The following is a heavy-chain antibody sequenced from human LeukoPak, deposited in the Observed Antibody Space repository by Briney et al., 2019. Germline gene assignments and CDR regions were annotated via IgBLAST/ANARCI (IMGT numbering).Heavy chain of an antibody. J-gene: IGHJ6*02. Sequence: GGSLRLSCAASGLTFSNYWMSWVRQAPGKGLEWVANIKEDGSEKYYVDSMKGRFTISRDNAKNSLYLQMSSLRVEDTAVYYCARIPVGYSGYDTYYYYGMDVWGQGTTVTVSS. CDR2: IKEDGSEK. V-gene: IGHV3-7*03. CDR3: ARIPVGYSGYDTYYYYGMDV. CDR1: GLTFSNYW. D-gene: IGHD5-12*01.